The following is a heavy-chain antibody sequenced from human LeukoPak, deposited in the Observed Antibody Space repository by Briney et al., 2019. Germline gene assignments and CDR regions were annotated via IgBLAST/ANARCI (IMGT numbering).Heavy chain of an antibody. CDR3: ARTSEYCSGGSCYVGWFDP. CDR1: GFTFSSYA. V-gene: IGHV3-21*01. J-gene: IGHJ5*02. CDR2: ISSSSSYI. D-gene: IGHD2-15*01. Sequence: GGSLRLSCAASGFTFSSYAMSWVRQAPGKGLEWVSAISSSSSYIYYADSVKGRFTISRDNAKNSLYLQMNSLRAEDTAVYYCARTSEYCSGGSCYVGWFDPWGQGTLVTVSS.